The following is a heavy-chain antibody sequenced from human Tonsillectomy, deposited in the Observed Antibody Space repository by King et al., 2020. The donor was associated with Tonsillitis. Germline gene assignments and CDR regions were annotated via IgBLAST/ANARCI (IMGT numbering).Heavy chain of an antibody. V-gene: IGHV3-33*05. Sequence: QLVQSGGGVVQPGRSLRLSCAASGFTFRNYGMHWVRQAPGKGLDWVAVISYDGSRKNYADSVKGRFAISRDNSNSTVYLQVNSLRAEDTAVYYCARERLYSSGCGIDYWGQGTPVTVSS. CDR2: ISYDGSRK. CDR3: ARERLYSSGCGIDY. CDR1: GFTFRNYG. J-gene: IGHJ4*02. D-gene: IGHD6-25*01.